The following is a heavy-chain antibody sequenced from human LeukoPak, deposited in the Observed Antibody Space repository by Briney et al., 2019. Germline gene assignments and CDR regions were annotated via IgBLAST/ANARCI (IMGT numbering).Heavy chain of an antibody. Sequence: SETLSLTCAVYGGSFSGYYWSWIRQPPGKGLEWIGEINHSGSTNYNPSLKSRATISVDTSKNQFSLKLSSVTAADTAVYYCARGRLRYFDWLLSPDFDYWGQGTLVTVSS. CDR1: GGSFSGYY. CDR3: ARGRLRYFDWLLSPDFDY. D-gene: IGHD3-9*01. CDR2: INHSGST. V-gene: IGHV4-34*01. J-gene: IGHJ4*02.